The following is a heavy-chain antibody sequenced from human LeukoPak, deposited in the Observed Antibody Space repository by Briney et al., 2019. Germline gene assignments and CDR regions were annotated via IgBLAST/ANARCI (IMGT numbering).Heavy chain of an antibody. J-gene: IGHJ4*02. CDR2: IYHSGST. D-gene: IGHD6-19*01. CDR1: GFTFNDSW. CDR3: ATTPHGIAVSY. V-gene: IGHV4-4*02. Sequence: GSLRLSCAASGFTFNDSWMNWVRQPPGKGLEWIGEIYHSGSTNYNPSLKSRVTISVDKSKNQFSLKLSSVTAADTAVYYCATTPHGIAVSYWGQGTLVTVSS.